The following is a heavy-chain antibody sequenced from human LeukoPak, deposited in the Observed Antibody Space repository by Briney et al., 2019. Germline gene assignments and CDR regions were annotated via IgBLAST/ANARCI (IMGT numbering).Heavy chain of an antibody. Sequence: ASVKVSCKASGYTFTSYGISWVRQAPGQGLEGMGWISAYNGNTNYAQKLEGRVTMTTDTSTSTAYMELSSLRSEDTAGYYCATSYGDYVPFDYWGQGTLVTVS. J-gene: IGHJ4*02. D-gene: IGHD4-17*01. CDR1: GYTFTSYG. CDR2: ISAYNGNT. V-gene: IGHV1-18*01. CDR3: ATSYGDYVPFDY.